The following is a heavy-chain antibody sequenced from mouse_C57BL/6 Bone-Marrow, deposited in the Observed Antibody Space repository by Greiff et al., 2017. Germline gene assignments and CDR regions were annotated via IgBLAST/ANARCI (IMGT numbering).Heavy chain of an antibody. CDR2: IDPETGGT. Sequence: LQESGAELVRPGASVTLSCKASGYTFTDYEMHWVKQTPVHGLEWIGAIDPETGGTAYNQKFKGKAILTADKSSSTAYMELRSLTSEDSAVYYCTPSSYDFDYWGQGTTLTVSS. V-gene: IGHV1-15*01. CDR3: TPSSYDFDY. J-gene: IGHJ2*01. D-gene: IGHD1-1*01. CDR1: GYTFTDYE.